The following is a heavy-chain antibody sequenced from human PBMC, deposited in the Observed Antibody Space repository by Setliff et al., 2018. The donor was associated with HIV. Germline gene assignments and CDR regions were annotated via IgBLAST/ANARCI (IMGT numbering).Heavy chain of an antibody. CDR2: ISHTGNT. Sequence: SETLSLTCDVSGGSFTDYYWSWVRQTPEKGLEWIGEISHTGNTDYNPSLESRLTLSVDTSNKRFSMRLSSVTAADTAVYYCATGLYYGSGSYYPSDAFDIWGQGTMVTVSS. CDR1: GGSFTDYY. J-gene: IGHJ3*02. D-gene: IGHD3-10*01. V-gene: IGHV4-34*01. CDR3: ATGLYYGSGSYYPSDAFDI.